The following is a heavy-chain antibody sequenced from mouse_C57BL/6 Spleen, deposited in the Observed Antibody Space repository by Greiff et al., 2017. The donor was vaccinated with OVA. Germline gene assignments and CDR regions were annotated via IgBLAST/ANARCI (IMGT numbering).Heavy chain of an antibody. CDR3: ARRRSGGYDFDY. Sequence: QVQLQQPGAELVRPGSSVKLSCKASGYTFTGYWMHWVKQRPIQGLEWIGNIDPAGSETHYNQKFKDKATLTVDKSSSTAYMQLSSLTSEDSAVDYCARRRSGGYDFDYWGQGTTLTVSS. CDR2: IDPAGSET. V-gene: IGHV1-52*01. D-gene: IGHD2-14*01. CDR1: GYTFTGYW. J-gene: IGHJ2*01.